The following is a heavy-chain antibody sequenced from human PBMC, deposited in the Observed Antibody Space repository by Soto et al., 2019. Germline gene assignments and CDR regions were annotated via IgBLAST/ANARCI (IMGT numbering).Heavy chain of an antibody. J-gene: IGHJ5*02. CDR2: VYYSGTT. V-gene: IGHV4-59*01. CDR1: GGSINGFY. Sequence: SETLCLTCTVSGGSINGFYWSWIRQSPEKGLKWIGYVYYSGTTSYNPSLKSRATISLDTSKKQFSLNLNSVTAADTGVYYCARANETYYCLGTCHDMLWFYPWGQGILVTVSS. D-gene: IGHD3-9*01. CDR3: ARANETYYCLGTCHDMLWFYP.